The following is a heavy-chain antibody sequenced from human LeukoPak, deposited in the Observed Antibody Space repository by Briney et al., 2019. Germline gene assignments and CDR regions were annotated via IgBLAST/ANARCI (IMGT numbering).Heavy chain of an antibody. CDR1: GFMFSGYF. V-gene: IGHV3-11*05. CDR2: ISSNSKYT. CDR3: ARDSGNKYYFDY. J-gene: IGHJ4*02. D-gene: IGHD2-15*01. Sequence: PGGSLRLSCAASGFMFSGYFMSWIRQAPGKELEWISYISSNSKYTKYADSVKGRFTISRDNAKKSLYLQMNSLRAEDTAVYYCARDSGNKYYFDYWGQGTLVTVSS.